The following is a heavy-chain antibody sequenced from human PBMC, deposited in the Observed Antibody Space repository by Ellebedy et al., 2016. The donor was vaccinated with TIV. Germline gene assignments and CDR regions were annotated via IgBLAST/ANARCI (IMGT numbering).Heavy chain of an antibody. CDR1: GYSISSGYY. D-gene: IGHD3-22*01. J-gene: IGHJ3*02. CDR2: MYHSGNT. CDR3: ARRSYDSTGGGFDI. Sequence: SETLSLXXTVSGYSISSGYYWGWIRQPPGKGLEWIGYMYHSGNTYYNPSFKSRVTIPVDTSKNQISLKLSSVTATDTAVYYCARRSYDSTGGGFDIWGQGTMVTVSS. V-gene: IGHV4-38-2*02.